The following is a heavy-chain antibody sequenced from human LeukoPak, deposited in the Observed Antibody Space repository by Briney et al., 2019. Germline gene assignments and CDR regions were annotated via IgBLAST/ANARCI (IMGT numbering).Heavy chain of an antibody. CDR1: GYTFTSYG. CDR2: ISAYNGNT. CDR3: ARHPYYDSSGYYVY. J-gene: IGHJ4*02. V-gene: IGHV1-18*01. D-gene: IGHD3-22*01. Sequence: ASVKVSCKASGYTFTSYGISWVRQAPGQGLEWMGWISAYNGNTNYAQNLQGRVTMTTDASTSTAYMELRSLRSDDTAVYYCARHPYYDSSGYYVYWGQGTLVTVSS.